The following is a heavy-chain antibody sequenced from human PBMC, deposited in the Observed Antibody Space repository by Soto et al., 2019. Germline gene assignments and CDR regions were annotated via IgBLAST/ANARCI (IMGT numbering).Heavy chain of an antibody. CDR1: GDSVSSNSAA. V-gene: IGHV6-1*01. CDR2: TYYRSKWYH. D-gene: IGHD3-16*02. J-gene: IGHJ3*02. Sequence: SQTLSLTCAISGDSVSSNSAAWNWIRQSSSRGLEWLGRTYYRSKWYHDYAPSVKSRITINPDTSKNHFSLQLNSMTPEDTAVYYCARERGVLSEAFDIWGRGTMVTVSS. CDR3: ARERGVLSEAFDI.